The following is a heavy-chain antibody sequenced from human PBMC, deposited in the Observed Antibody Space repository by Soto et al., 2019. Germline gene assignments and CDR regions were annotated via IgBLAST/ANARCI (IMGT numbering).Heavy chain of an antibody. J-gene: IGHJ4*02. Sequence: QVQLVQSGAEVKKPGSSVKVSCKSSGGTFSSYAISWVRQAPGQGLEWMGGIIPIFGTANYAQKFQGRVTITADESTSTAYMELSSLRSEDTAVYYCARDRMYYDILTGYYNGTYYFDYWGQGTLVTVSS. V-gene: IGHV1-69*01. CDR1: GGTFSSYA. D-gene: IGHD3-9*01. CDR3: ARDRMYYDILTGYYNGTYYFDY. CDR2: IIPIFGTA.